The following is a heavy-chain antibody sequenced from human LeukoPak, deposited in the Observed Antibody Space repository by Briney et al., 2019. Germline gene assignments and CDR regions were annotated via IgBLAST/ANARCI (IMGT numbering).Heavy chain of an antibody. CDR2: YCGSCWST. J-gene: IGHJ4*02. V-gene: IGHV3-23*01. D-gene: IGHD2-15*01. CDR3: EKDAIYCSGGSCYSFGAGYFDY. Sequence: GGPLSLLCAASGHTYSRYAMLGVRRSPGRGRVCVSSYCGSCWSTHYAHSVKGRHTISRDNPKNTLYLQMNSLRVEDTAVYYCEKDAIYCSGGSCYSFGAGYFDYWGQGTLVSVS. CDR1: GHTYSRYA.